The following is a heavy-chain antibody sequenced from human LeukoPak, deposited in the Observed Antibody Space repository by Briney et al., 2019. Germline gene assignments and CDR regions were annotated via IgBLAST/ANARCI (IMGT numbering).Heavy chain of an antibody. CDR3: ARDLGNTFDY. V-gene: IGHV3-7*01. Sequence: GGSLRLSCAASGFTFSSYWMSWVRQAPGKGLEWMAKIKQDGSDKYYVDSVEGRFTISRDNAENSLYLQMNSLRAEDTAVYYCARDLGNTFDYWGQGTLVTVSS. D-gene: IGHD2/OR15-2a*01. CDR1: GFTFSSYW. CDR2: IKQDGSDK. J-gene: IGHJ4*02.